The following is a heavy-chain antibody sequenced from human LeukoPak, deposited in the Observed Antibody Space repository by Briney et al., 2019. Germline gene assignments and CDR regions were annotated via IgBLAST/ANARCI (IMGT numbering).Heavy chain of an antibody. J-gene: IGHJ3*02. V-gene: IGHV1-2*02. CDR3: ARVRKTLRAFDI. CDR1: GYTFTSYG. Sequence: ASVKVSCKASGYTFTSYGISWVRQAPGQGLEWMGWINPNSGGTNYAQKFQGRVTMTRDTSISTAYMELSRLRSDDTAVYYCARVRKTLRAFDIWGQGTMVTVSS. D-gene: IGHD4-23*01. CDR2: INPNSGGT.